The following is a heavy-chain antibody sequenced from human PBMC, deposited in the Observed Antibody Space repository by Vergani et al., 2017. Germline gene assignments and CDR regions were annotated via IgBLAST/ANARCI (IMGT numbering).Heavy chain of an antibody. CDR3: ARDDYSNRDLDY. CDR1: GFTFSSYA. J-gene: IGHJ4*02. D-gene: IGHD4-11*01. V-gene: IGHV3-30-3*01. Sequence: QVQLVESGGGVVQPGRSLRLSCAASGFTFSSYAMHWVRQAPGKGLEWVAVISYDGSNKYYADSVKGRFTISRDNSKNTLYLQMNSLRAEDTAVYYCARDDYSNRDLDYWGQGTLVTVSS. CDR2: ISYDGSNK.